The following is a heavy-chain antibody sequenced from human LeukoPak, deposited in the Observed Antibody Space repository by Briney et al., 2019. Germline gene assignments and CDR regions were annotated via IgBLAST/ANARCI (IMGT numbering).Heavy chain of an antibody. Sequence: SETLSLTCTVSGGSISSYYWSWIRQPPGKGLEWIGYIYYSGSTNYNPSLKSRVTISVDTSKNQFSLKLSSVTAADTAVYYCARGGSTTYEFDYWGQGTLVTVSS. CDR1: GGSISSYY. J-gene: IGHJ4*02. V-gene: IGHV4-59*01. CDR2: IYYSGST. CDR3: ARGGSTTYEFDY. D-gene: IGHD2-2*01.